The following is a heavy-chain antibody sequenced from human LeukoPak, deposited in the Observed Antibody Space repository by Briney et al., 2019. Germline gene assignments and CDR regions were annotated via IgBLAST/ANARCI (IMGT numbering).Heavy chain of an antibody. V-gene: IGHV1-2*02. CDR3: ARRLTYDSSGYYHYYFDY. CDR2: INPNSGGT. CDR1: GYTFTSYY. J-gene: IGHJ4*02. Sequence: ASVKVSCKASGYTFTSYYMHWVRQAHGQGLEWMGWINPNSGGTNYAQKFQGRVTMTRDTSISTAYMELSRLRSDDTAVYYCARRLTYDSSGYYHYYFDYWGQGTLVTVSS. D-gene: IGHD3-22*01.